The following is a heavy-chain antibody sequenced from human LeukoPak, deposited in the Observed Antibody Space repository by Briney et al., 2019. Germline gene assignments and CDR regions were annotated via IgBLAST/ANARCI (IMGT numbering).Heavy chain of an antibody. J-gene: IGHJ4*02. Sequence: ASVRVSCKTSGYTFTSSHAHWVRQAPGQGLEWMGMIYPRDGSTSYAQKFQGRVTVTRDTSTSTVHMELSGLRSEDTAVYYCARDQEGFDYWGQGTLVTVSS. V-gene: IGHV1-46*01. CDR3: ARDQEGFDY. CDR2: IYPRDGST. CDR1: GYTFTSSH.